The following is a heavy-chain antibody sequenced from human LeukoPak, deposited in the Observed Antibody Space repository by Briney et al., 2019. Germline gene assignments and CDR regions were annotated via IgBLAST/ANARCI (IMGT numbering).Heavy chain of an antibody. D-gene: IGHD2-2*01. Sequence: ASVKVSCKASGYTFASYYIHWVRQAPGQGLEWMGIINPSGGSTTYAQKFQGRVTMTRDTSISTAYMELSRLRSDDTAVYYRARGYCSSTSCYAIFDYWGQGTLVTVSS. CDR1: GYTFASYY. V-gene: IGHV1-46*01. CDR3: ARGYCSSTSCYAIFDY. CDR2: INPSGGST. J-gene: IGHJ4*02.